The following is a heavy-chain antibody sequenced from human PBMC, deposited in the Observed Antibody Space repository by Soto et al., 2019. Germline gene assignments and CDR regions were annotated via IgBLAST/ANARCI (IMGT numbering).Heavy chain of an antibody. CDR1: GFTVSSNY. Sequence: GGSLRLSCAASGFTVSSNYMSWVRQAPGKGLEWVSVIYSGGSTYYADSVKGRFTISRDNSKNTLYLQMNSLRAEDTAVYYCARDLWYCSGGSCYEFDYWGQGTLVTVFS. D-gene: IGHD2-15*01. V-gene: IGHV3-66*01. CDR3: ARDLWYCSGGSCYEFDY. CDR2: IYSGGST. J-gene: IGHJ4*02.